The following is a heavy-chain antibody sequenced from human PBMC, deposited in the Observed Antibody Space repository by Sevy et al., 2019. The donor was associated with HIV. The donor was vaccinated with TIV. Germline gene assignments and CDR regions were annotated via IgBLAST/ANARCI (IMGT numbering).Heavy chain of an antibody. J-gene: IGHJ6*02. CDR1: GFTFSTYD. CDR3: AREGGYTDQGMDV. V-gene: IGHV3-48*01. D-gene: IGHD5-12*01. CDR2: ISSSSSNI. Sequence: GGSLRLSCAASGFTFSTYDMNWVRQAPGKGVERISYISSSSSNIYYADSVKGRFTISRDNAKNSLFVQMHSLRAEDTAVYYCAREGGYTDQGMDVWGQGTTVTVSS.